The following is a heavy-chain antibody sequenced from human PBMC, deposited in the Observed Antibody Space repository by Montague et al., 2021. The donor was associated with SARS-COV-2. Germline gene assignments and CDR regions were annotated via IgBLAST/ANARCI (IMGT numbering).Heavy chain of an antibody. D-gene: IGHD3-9*01. V-gene: IGHV3-23*03. CDR3: AKADDYFDSGIDH. CDR2: SCSGGRDT. Sequence: SLRLSCAASGFTFDTFAMNWVRQAPGKGLEWVAVSCSGGRDTYYAESVKGRFIITRDNSRKTLYLQMKSLRAEDTAVYYCAKADDYFDSGIDHWGQGTLVTVSS. J-gene: IGHJ4*02. CDR1: GFTFDTFA.